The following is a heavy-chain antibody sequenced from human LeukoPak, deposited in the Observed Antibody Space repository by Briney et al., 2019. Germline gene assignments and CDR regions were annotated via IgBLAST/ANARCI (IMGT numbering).Heavy chain of an antibody. D-gene: IGHD2-21*02. CDR3: AKGSRGSCRGAYCYSLDN. J-gene: IGHJ4*02. CDR2: ISGSDPGT. CDR1: GFTFSSYA. V-gene: IGHV3-23*01. Sequence: GGSLRLSCAASGFTFSSYAMSWVRQAPGKGLEWVSAISGSDPGTYYADSVKGRFTISRVNSRNTLYLQMNRLRVEDTAVYYCAKGSRGSCRGAYCYSLDNWGQGAVVTVSS.